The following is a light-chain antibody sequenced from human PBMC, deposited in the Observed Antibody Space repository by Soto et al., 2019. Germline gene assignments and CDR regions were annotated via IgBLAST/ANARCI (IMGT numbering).Light chain of an antibody. J-gene: IGKJ3*01. CDR1: QSISSW. Sequence: DIQMTQSPSTLSASVGDRVTITCRASQSISSWLAWYQQKPGKAPKLLIYDASSLESGVPSRFSGSGTGTELTLTISSLQPDDLATYYCQQYNSYSLFTFGPGTKVDIK. CDR3: QQYNSYSLFT. V-gene: IGKV1-5*01. CDR2: DAS.